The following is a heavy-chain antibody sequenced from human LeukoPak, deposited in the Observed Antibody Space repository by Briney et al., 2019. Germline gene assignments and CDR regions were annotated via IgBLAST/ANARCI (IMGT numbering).Heavy chain of an antibody. CDR1: GYTLTELS. Sequence: HGASVKVSCKVSGYTLTELSMYWVRQAPGKGLEWMGGFDPEDGETIYAQKFQGRVTMTEDTSTDTAYMELSSLRSEDTAVYYCARDRDYHDISGYWAVFDFWGQGTLVTVSS. V-gene: IGHV1-24*01. J-gene: IGHJ4*02. CDR2: FDPEDGET. CDR3: ARDRDYHDISGYWAVFDF. D-gene: IGHD3-22*01.